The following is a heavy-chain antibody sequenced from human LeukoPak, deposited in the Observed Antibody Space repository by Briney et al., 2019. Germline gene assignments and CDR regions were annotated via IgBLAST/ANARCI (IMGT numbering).Heavy chain of an antibody. Sequence: GGSLRLSCAASGFTFSSYWMSWVRQAPGKGLEWVANIKQDGSEKYYVDSVKGRFTISRDNAKNSLYLQMNSLRAEDTAVYYCAREGVSEYGDYGVGDYWGQGNLVTVSS. D-gene: IGHD4-17*01. CDR1: GFTFSSYW. CDR3: AREGVSEYGDYGVGDY. CDR2: IKQDGSEK. V-gene: IGHV3-7*01. J-gene: IGHJ4*02.